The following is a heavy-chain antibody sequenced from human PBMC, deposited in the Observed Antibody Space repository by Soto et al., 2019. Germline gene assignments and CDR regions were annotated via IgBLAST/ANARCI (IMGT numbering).Heavy chain of an antibody. Sequence: QVQLVQSGAEVKKPGSSVKVSCKASGGTFSSYAISWVRQAPGQGLEWMGGIIPIFGTANYAQKFQGRVTIPADEPTRTAYMERSSVRAGDTAVYYWGRAGYCGGNCFPGTYYWGMAVGGQGPTATAPS. CDR2: IIPIFGTA. CDR3: GRAGYCGGNCFPGTYYWGMAV. V-gene: IGHV1-69*01. D-gene: IGHD2-21*02. CDR1: GGTFSSYA. J-gene: IGHJ6*02.